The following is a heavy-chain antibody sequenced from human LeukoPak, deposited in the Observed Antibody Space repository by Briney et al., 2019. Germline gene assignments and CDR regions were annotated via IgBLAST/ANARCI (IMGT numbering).Heavy chain of an antibody. CDR2: INHSGST. Sequence: SETLSLTCAVYGGSFSGYYWSWIRQPPGKGLEWIGEINHSGSTNYNPSLKSRVTISVDTSKNQFSLKLSSLTAADTAVYYCARLGREMALDYWGQGTLVTVSS. CDR3: ARLGREMALDY. D-gene: IGHD5-24*01. J-gene: IGHJ4*02. V-gene: IGHV4-34*01. CDR1: GGSFSGYY.